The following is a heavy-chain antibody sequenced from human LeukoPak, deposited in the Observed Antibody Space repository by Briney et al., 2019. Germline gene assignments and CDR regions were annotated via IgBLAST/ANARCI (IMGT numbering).Heavy chain of an antibody. D-gene: IGHD5-12*01. CDR3: ARSTHSGYDSDY. Sequence: PGGSLRLSCAASGFTFSSYSMNWVRQAPGKGLEWVSSISSSSSYIYYADSVKGRFTISRDNAKNSLYLQMNSLRAEDTAVYYCARSTHSGYDSDYWGQGTLVTVSS. CDR1: GFTFSSYS. J-gene: IGHJ4*02. V-gene: IGHV3-21*01. CDR2: ISSSSSYI.